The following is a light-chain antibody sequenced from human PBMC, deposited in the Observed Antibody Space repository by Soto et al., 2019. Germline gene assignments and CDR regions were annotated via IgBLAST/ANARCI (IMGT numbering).Light chain of an antibody. CDR2: GAS. Sequence: DIQLTQSPSSRSAYVGDRVTITCRASQGIGNSLAWYQQKPGKVPKLLIYGASTLQLGVPSRFSGSGSGTDFTLTISSLQPEDVATYFCQKYNNAPLTFGPGTKVD. CDR3: QKYNNAPLT. J-gene: IGKJ3*01. V-gene: IGKV1-27*01. CDR1: QGIGNS.